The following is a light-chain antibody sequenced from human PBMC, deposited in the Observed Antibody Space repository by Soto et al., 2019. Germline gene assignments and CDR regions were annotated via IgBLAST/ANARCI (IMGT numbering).Light chain of an antibody. J-gene: IGKJ1*01. Sequence: DIQMTQSPSSLSASVGDRVTITCRASQSISSYLNWYQQKPGKVPKLLIYAASSLQNGVPSWFSGSASGTDFTLTISSLQPEDFANYYCQQTYSTPWTFGQGTKVEIK. CDR3: QQTYSTPWT. CDR2: AAS. CDR1: QSISSY. V-gene: IGKV1-39*01.